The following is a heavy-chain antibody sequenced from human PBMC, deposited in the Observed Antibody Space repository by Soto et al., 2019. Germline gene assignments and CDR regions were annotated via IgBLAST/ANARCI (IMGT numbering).Heavy chain of an antibody. CDR1: GGSISTYY. CDR2: IYYSGRT. CDR3: ARGLVYSGPRRGWFDP. V-gene: IGHV4-59*01. J-gene: IGHJ5*02. Sequence: QLQRQESCPGLVKPSETLSLTCTVSGGSISTYYWNWIRQPPGKGLEWIGDIYYSGRTNYNPSLKSRVAISVDMSKNQFSLNLSSVTPADTAVYYCARGLVYSGPRRGWFDPWGQGTLVTVSS. D-gene: IGHD5-12*01.